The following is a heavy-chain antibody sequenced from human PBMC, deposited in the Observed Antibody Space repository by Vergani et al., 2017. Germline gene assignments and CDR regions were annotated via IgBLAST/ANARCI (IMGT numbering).Heavy chain of an antibody. CDR1: GGSISSGSYY. CDR2: IYTSGST. D-gene: IGHD3-3*01. Sequence: QVQLQESGPGLVKPSQTLSLTCTVSGGSISSGSYYWSWIRQPAGKGLEWIGRIYTSGSTNYNPSLKSPVTISVDTSKNQFSLKLSSVTAADTAVYYCARETRFWSGYDYWGQGTLVTVSS. CDR3: ARETRFWSGYDY. V-gene: IGHV4-61*02. J-gene: IGHJ4*02.